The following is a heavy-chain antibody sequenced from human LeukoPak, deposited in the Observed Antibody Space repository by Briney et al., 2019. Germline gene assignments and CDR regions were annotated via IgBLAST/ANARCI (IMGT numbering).Heavy chain of an antibody. J-gene: IGHJ6*01. CDR3: ARDGEDPVVVPAARYGMDV. CDR2: ISFDGSNK. Sequence: PGRSLRLSCAASGFNFNSYGMHWVRQAPGQGLEWVAVISFDGSNKYHGDSVKGRFTISRDNSKNTLYLQINSLRGEDTAVYYCARDGEDPVVVPAARYGMDVWGQGTTVTVSS. CDR1: GFNFNSYG. D-gene: IGHD2-2*01. V-gene: IGHV3-30*03.